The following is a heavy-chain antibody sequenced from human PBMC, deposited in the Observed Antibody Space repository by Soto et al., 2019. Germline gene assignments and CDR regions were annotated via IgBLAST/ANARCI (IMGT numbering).Heavy chain of an antibody. Sequence: SETLSLTCTVSGGSISSGGYYWSWIRQHPGKGLEWIGYIYYSGSTYYNPSLKSRVTISVDTSKNQFSLKLSSVTAADTAVYYCAKGLYSRFDPWGQGTLVTVSS. V-gene: IGHV4-31*03. CDR1: GGSISSGGYY. CDR2: IYYSGST. J-gene: IGHJ5*02. D-gene: IGHD5-18*01. CDR3: AKGLYSRFDP.